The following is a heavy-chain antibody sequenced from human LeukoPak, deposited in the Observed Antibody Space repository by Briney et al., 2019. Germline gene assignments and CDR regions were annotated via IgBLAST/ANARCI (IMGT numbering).Heavy chain of an antibody. D-gene: IGHD6-19*01. CDR1: GVTFRSYW. J-gene: IGHJ6*02. V-gene: IGHV3-7*01. CDR3: ARSYSSGWTPTLYYYYGMDV. CDR2: IKQDGSEK. Sequence: PGGSLRLSCAASGVTFRSYWMSWVRQAPGKGLEWVANIKQDGSEKYYVDSVKGRFTISRDNAKNSLYLQMNSLRAEDTAVYYCARSYSSGWTPTLYYYYGMDVWGQGTTVTVSS.